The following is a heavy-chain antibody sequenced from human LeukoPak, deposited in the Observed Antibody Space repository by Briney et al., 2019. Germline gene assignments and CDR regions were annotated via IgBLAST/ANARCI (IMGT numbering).Heavy chain of an antibody. V-gene: IGHV6-1*01. CDR1: GDSVSTNTVA. D-gene: IGHD3-22*01. J-gene: IGHJ3*01. CDR3: ARLAGYYESSGYYVRIDAFDF. CDR2: TYYRSKWYN. Sequence: SQTLSLTCAISGDSVSTNTVAWNWIRQSPSRGLEWLGRTYYRSKWYNDYAESVKSRITINPDTSKNQFSLQLSSVTAADTAVYYCARLAGYYESSGYYVRIDAFDFWGQGTMVTVSS.